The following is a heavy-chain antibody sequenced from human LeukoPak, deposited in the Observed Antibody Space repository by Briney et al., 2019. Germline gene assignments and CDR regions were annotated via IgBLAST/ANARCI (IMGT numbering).Heavy chain of an antibody. J-gene: IGHJ4*02. Sequence: ASVKVSCKASGYTFTSYAMNWVRQAPGQGLEWMGWINTNTGNPTYAQGFTGRFVFSLDTSVSTAYLQISSLKAEDTAVYYCARESPPYYSSSWYGVDYWGQGTLVTVSS. CDR3: ARESPPYYSSSWYGVDY. D-gene: IGHD6-13*01. V-gene: IGHV7-4-1*02. CDR1: GYTFTSYA. CDR2: INTNTGNP.